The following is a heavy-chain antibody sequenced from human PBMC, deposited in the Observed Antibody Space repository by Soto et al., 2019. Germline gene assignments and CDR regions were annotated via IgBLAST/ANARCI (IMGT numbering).Heavy chain of an antibody. CDR3: AKDWYSSTQPGYYYYYMDV. D-gene: IGHD6-13*01. CDR2: ISYDGSNK. Sequence: QVQLVESGGGVVQPGRSLRLSCAASGFTFSSYGMHWVRQAPGKGLEWVAVISYDGSNKYYADSVKGRFTISRDNSKNTLYLQMNSLRAEDTAVYYCAKDWYSSTQPGYYYYYMDVLGKGTTVTVSS. J-gene: IGHJ6*03. CDR1: GFTFSSYG. V-gene: IGHV3-30*18.